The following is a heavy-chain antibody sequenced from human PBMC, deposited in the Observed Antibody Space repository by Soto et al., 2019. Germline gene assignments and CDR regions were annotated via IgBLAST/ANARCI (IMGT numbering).Heavy chain of an antibody. J-gene: IGHJ6*02. CDR3: ARDQEDFWSGYYFSTYYDNGMDV. CDR2: ISSSSSYI. V-gene: IGHV3-21*01. D-gene: IGHD3-3*01. Sequence: EVQLVESGGGLVKPGGSLRLSCAASGFTFSSYSMNWVRQAPGKGLEWVSSISSSSSYIYYADSVKGRFTISRDNAKNSLYLQMNSLRGEDTAVYYCARDQEDFWSGYYFSTYYDNGMDVWGQGTTVTVSS. CDR1: GFTFSSYS.